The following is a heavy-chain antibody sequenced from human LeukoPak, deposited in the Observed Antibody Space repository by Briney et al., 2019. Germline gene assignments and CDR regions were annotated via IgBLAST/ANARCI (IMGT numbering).Heavy chain of an antibody. CDR3: ATAPAQPGPSYSSSWYPFDY. CDR2: IIPIFGTA. V-gene: IGHV1-69*05. CDR1: GGTFSSYA. D-gene: IGHD6-13*01. J-gene: IGHJ4*02. Sequence: GASVKVSCKASGGTFSSYAISWVRQAPGQGLEWMGGIIPIFGTANYAQKFQGRVTITTDESTSTAYMELSSLRSEDTAVYYCATAPAQPGPSYSSSWYPFDYWGQGTLVTVSS.